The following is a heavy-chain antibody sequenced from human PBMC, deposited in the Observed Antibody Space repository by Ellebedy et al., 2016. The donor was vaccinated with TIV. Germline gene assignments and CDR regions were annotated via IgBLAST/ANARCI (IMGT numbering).Heavy chain of an antibody. CDR2: LDTNDSYA. CDR1: AYGFTIYW. J-gene: IGHJ4*02. V-gene: IGHV5-10-1*01. D-gene: IGHD5-12*01. Sequence: GESLKISCKGSAYGFTIYWISWVRQMPGKGLAWMGRLDTNDSYASYSPSFQGHVTMSADKSINTAYLQWSSLKAADSAIYYCARTRSGYDNFDYWGQGTLVTVSS. CDR3: ARTRSGYDNFDY.